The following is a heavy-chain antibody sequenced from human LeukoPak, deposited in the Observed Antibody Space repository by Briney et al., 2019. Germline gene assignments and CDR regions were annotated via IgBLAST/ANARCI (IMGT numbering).Heavy chain of an antibody. D-gene: IGHD2-15*01. V-gene: IGHV3-23*01. CDR2: ISGSGGST. CDR1: GFTFSSYA. Sequence: GGSLRLSCAASGFTFSSYAMSWVRQAPGKGLEWVSAISGSGGSTYYADSMKGRFTISRDNSKNTLYLQMNSLRAEDTAVYYCARDPLRYCSGGSCYGAGYFDYWGQGTLVTVSS. CDR3: ARDPLRYCSGGSCYGAGYFDY. J-gene: IGHJ4*02.